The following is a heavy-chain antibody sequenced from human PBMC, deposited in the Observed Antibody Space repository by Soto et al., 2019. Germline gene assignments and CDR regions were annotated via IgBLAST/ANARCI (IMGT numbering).Heavy chain of an antibody. D-gene: IGHD4-4*01. Sequence: ASVKVSCKASGYTFTSYAMHWVRQAPGQRLEWMGWINAGNGNTKYSQKFQGRVTITRDTSASTAYMELSSLRSEDTAVYYCASSYSNYALIDYYYYGMDVWVQGTTLTVPS. CDR2: INAGNGNT. J-gene: IGHJ6*02. V-gene: IGHV1-3*01. CDR3: ASSYSNYALIDYYYYGMDV. CDR1: GYTFTSYA.